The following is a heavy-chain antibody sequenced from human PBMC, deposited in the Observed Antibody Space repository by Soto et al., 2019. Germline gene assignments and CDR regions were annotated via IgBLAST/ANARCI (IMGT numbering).Heavy chain of an antibody. CDR2: IIPMFETT. D-gene: IGHD3-10*01. CDR3: ARGRYGSGSYFSNWFDT. Sequence: QVHLVQSGAELRKPGSSVKVSCKASGGSFSTSAITWVRQAPGQGLEWLGGIIPMFETTSYGPWFQGRVTITADKSTNSEYMEVSSLEPDDTAVHYSARGRYGSGSYFSNWFDTWGQGTLVTVSS. J-gene: IGHJ5*02. CDR1: GGSFSTSA. V-gene: IGHV1-69*06.